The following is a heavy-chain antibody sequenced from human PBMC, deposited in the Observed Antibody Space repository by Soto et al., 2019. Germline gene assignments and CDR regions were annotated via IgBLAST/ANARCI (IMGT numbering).Heavy chain of an antibody. J-gene: IGHJ5*02. CDR2: IIPIFGTA. Sequence: SVKVSCKASGGTFSCYAFSWVGPAPVQGLEWRGGIIPIFGTANYAQRFQGGVTITADDSTSTAYMELRSLRSEDTAVYYCASGKYSYDRAACFEAWAQGTLVTVSS. V-gene: IGHV1-69*13. CDR1: GGTFSCYA. CDR3: ASGKYSYDRAACFEA. D-gene: IGHD3-22*01.